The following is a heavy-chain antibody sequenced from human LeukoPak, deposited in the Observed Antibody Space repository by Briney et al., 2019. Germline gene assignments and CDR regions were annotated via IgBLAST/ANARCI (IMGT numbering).Heavy chain of an antibody. D-gene: IGHD3-10*01. Sequence: GGSLRLSCAASAFTFSNYDMHWVRQAPGKGLEWVANIKQDGSDKYYVDSVKGRFTISRDNAKNSLYLQMNSLRAEDTAVYYCARDVTMVRGVIFWFDPWGQGTLVTVSS. V-gene: IGHV3-7*01. J-gene: IGHJ5*02. CDR3: ARDVTMVRGVIFWFDP. CDR2: IKQDGSDK. CDR1: AFTFSNYD.